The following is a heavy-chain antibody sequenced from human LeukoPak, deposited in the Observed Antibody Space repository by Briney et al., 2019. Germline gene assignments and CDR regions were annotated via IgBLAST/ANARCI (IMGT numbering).Heavy chain of an antibody. CDR1: GFTFSSYS. CDR3: AREGEYSSGWYGPKYFDY. CDR2: ISSSSSTI. V-gene: IGHV3-48*02. J-gene: IGHJ4*02. Sequence: GGPLRLSCAASGFTFSSYSMNWVRQAPGKGLEWVSYISSSSSTIYYADSVKGRFTISRDNAKNSLYLQMNSLRDEDTAVYYCAREGEYSSGWYGPKYFDYWGQGTLVTVSS. D-gene: IGHD6-19*01.